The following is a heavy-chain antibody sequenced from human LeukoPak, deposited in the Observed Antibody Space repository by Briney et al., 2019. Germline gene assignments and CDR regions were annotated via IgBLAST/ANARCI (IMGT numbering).Heavy chain of an antibody. CDR3: TRGGGSCSPSSCFNNYFDY. J-gene: IGHJ4*02. CDR1: GFSFGSYR. CDR2: ISSSGTYI. Sequence: GGSLRLSCAASGFSFGSYRMNWVRQAPGKGLEWVSSISSSGTYIYYADSVKDRFTISRDNAKNSLFLHMSRLRAEDTAVYYCTRGGGSCSPSSCFNNYFDYWGQGTLVTVSS. V-gene: IGHV3-21*01. D-gene: IGHD2-2*01.